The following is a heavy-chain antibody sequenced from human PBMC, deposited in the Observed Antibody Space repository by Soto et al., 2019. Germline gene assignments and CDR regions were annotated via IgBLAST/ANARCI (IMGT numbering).Heavy chain of an antibody. CDR1: GFTFSPFG. V-gene: IGHV3-48*02. CDR3: ARVRGPTLMTWYFDF. CDR2: ITTNSGLI. D-gene: IGHD4-17*01. J-gene: IGHJ4*02. Sequence: PGGSLRLSCVTSGFTFSPFGMIWVRQAPGKGLEWISYITTNSGLIYYADSVRGRFTISRDNAKNSVFLQLNRLRDEDTAVYFCARVRGPTLMTWYFDFWGQGTLVTVSS.